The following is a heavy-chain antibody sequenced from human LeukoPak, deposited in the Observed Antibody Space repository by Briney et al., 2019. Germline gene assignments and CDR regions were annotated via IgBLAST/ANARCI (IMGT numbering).Heavy chain of an antibody. J-gene: IGHJ4*02. CDR3: AREGKENFWSQPGYFDY. CDR2: IYTSGST. V-gene: IGHV4-4*09. CDR1: GGSISSYY. D-gene: IGHD3-3*01. Sequence: ASETLSLTCTVSGGSISSYYWSWIRQPPGKGLEWIGYIYTSGSTNYNPSLKSRVTISVDTSKNQFSLKLSSVTAADTAVYYCAREGKENFWSQPGYFDYWGQGTLVTVSS.